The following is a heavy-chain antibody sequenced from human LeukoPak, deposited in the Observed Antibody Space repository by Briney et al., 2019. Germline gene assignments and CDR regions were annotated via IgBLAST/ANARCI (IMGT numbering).Heavy chain of an antibody. CDR1: GGSISSSSYY. D-gene: IGHD3-22*01. V-gene: IGHV4-39*07. Sequence: SETLSLTCTVSGGSISSSSYYWGWIRQPPGKGLEWIGSIYYSGSTYYNPSLKSRVTISVDTSKNRFSLKLSSVTAADTAVYYCARDTSSGYYWYWGQGTLVTVSS. CDR3: ARDTSSGYYWY. J-gene: IGHJ4*02. CDR2: IYYSGST.